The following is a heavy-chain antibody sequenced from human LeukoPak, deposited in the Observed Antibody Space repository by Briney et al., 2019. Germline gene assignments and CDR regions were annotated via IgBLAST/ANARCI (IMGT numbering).Heavy chain of an antibody. CDR1: GFTSSSYE. V-gene: IGHV3-48*03. J-gene: IGHJ1*01. Sequence: PGGSLRLSCAASGFTSSSYEMNWVRQAPGKGLEWVSYISSSGTAMYHADSVKGRFTISRDNAKNSLHLQMNSLRGEDTAVYYCARGGNYYDSSGYYFGYFQHWGQGTLVTVSS. D-gene: IGHD3-22*01. CDR3: ARGGNYYDSSGYYFGYFQH. CDR2: ISSSGTAM.